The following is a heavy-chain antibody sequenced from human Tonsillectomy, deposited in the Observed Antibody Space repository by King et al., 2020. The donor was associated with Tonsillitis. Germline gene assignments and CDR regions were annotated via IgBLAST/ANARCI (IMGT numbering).Heavy chain of an antibody. J-gene: IGHJ4*02. CDR1: EFTVSSNY. Sequence: VQLVESGGGLIQPGGSLRLSCAASEFTVSSNYMSWVRQAPGKGLEWVSIIYNSGSTYYADSVKGRFTISRDNSKNTLCLQMNSLRAEDTAVYYCARTHYSGTYFEGFDYWGQGALVTVSS. V-gene: IGHV3-53*01. D-gene: IGHD1-26*01. CDR3: ARTHYSGTYFEGFDY. CDR2: IYNSGST.